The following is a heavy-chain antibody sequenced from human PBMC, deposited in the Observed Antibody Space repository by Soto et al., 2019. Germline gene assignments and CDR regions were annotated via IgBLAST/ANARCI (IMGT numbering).Heavy chain of an antibody. CDR2: ISAYNGNT. V-gene: IGHV1-18*01. CDR1: GYTFTSYG. CDR3: ARAPCSGGSCYLWPDY. Sequence: QVQLVQSGAEVKKPGASVKVSCKASGYTFTSYGISWVRQAPGQGLEWMGWISAYNGNTNYAQKLQGRVTMTTDTSTSTAYMELRSLISDDTAVYYCARAPCSGGSCYLWPDYWGQGTLVTVSS. D-gene: IGHD2-15*01. J-gene: IGHJ4*02.